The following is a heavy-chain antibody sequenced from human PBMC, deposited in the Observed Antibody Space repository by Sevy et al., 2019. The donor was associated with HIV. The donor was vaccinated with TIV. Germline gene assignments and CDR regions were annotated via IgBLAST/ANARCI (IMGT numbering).Heavy chain of an antibody. V-gene: IGHV3-7*01. CDR2: IKQDGSEK. Sequence: GGSLRLSCAASGFTFSSYWMNWVRQTPGKGLEWVANIKQDGSEKYYVDSVKGRFTISRDNAKNSLFLQMNSLRSEDTAVYYCARVRIWFFDYWGQGTLVTVPS. CDR3: ARVRIWFFDY. D-gene: IGHD3-9*01. CDR1: GFTFSSYW. J-gene: IGHJ4*02.